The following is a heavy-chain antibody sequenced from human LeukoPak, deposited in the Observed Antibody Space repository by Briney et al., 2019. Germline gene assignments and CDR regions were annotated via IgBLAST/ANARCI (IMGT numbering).Heavy chain of an antibody. Sequence: SETLSLTCADSGYSISSGYYWGWIRQPPGKGLEWIGIIYHTGSTYYNPSLQSRVTISLDSPKNQFSLKLTSVTAADTAVYYCASGGTAVVMALTYYFDTWGQGTPVTVSS. J-gene: IGHJ4*02. V-gene: IGHV4-38-2*01. D-gene: IGHD3-22*01. CDR2: IYHTGST. CDR1: GYSISSGYY. CDR3: ASGGTAVVMALTYYFDT.